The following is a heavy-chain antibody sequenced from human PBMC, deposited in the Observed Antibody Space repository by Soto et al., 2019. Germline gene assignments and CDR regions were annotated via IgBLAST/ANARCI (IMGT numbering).Heavy chain of an antibody. CDR2: ISYEENNK. V-gene: IGHV3-30*18. D-gene: IGHD5-12*01. CDR1: GFTFSSYG. J-gene: IGHJ4*02. Sequence: QVQLVESGGGLVQPGGSLRLSCAASGFTFSSYGMHWVRQAPGKGLQWVTSISYEENNKVYTDSVKGRFTVSRDNSKNTLYLQMNGLRAEDTAIYYCAKGWDGYNTRFFDHWGQGTLVAVSS. CDR3: AKGWDGYNTRFFDH.